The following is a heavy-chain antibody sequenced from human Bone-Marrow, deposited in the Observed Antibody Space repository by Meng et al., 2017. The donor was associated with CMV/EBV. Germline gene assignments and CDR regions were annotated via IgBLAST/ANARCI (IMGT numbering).Heavy chain of an antibody. CDR1: GGAISSTSYY. J-gene: IGHJ6*02. Sequence: SETLSLTCPVSGGAISSTSYYWGWIRQPPGKGLEWIGSIFYSGSTYYNPSLKSRVTISVDTSKNQFSLKLSSVTAADTAVYYCARGGRGRNTIFGVVITRGNYYYGMDVWGQGTTVTVSS. CDR3: ARGGRGRNTIFGVVITRGNYYYGMDV. CDR2: IFYSGST. V-gene: IGHV4-39*07. D-gene: IGHD3-3*01.